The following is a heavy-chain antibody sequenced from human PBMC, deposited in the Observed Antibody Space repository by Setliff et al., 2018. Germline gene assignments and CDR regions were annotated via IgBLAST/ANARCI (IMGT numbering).Heavy chain of an antibody. CDR1: GVSISDGHF. D-gene: IGHD6-6*01. J-gene: IGHJ4*02. CDR2: IYSSGNT. CDR3: ARDPSSVAARPGY. V-gene: IGHV4-39*07. Sequence: PSETLSLTCAVSGVSISDGHFWGWIRQPPGKGLEWIGSIYSSGNTYYNPSLKRRVTISVDTTKNQFSLQLNSVTAADTAVYYCARDPSSVAARPGYWGQGTLVTVSS.